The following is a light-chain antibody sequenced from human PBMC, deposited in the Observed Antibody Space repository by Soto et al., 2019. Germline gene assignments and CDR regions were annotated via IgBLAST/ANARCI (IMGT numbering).Light chain of an antibody. CDR1: QSISIS. Sequence: DIQMTQSPSSLSASVGDRVTITCRASQSISISLNWYQQTPGKAPRLLIYGASSLQSGVPSRFSGSGSGTDFTLTISSLQPEDFVSYYCQQSYSMPLAFGGGTKVDIK. CDR3: QQSYSMPLA. V-gene: IGKV1-39*01. J-gene: IGKJ4*01. CDR2: GAS.